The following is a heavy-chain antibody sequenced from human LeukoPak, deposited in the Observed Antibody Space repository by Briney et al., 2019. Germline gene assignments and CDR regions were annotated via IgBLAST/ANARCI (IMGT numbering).Heavy chain of an antibody. V-gene: IGHV4-61*01. J-gene: IGHJ4*02. Sequence: SETLSLTCTVSGGSVSSGSYYWSWIRQPPGKGLEWIAYIYYSGSTHYSPSLKSRATISVDTSKNQFSLKLSSVTAADTAVYYCATFSDCSGGSCYLFDYWGQGTLVTVSS. D-gene: IGHD2-15*01. CDR2: IYYSGST. CDR1: GGSVSSGSYY. CDR3: ATFSDCSGGSCYLFDY.